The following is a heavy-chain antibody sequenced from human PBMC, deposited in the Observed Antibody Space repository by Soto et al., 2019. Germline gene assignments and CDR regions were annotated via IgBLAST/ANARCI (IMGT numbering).Heavy chain of an antibody. Sequence: SETLSLTCTVSGGSISSGGYYWSWIRQHPGKGLEWIGYIYYSGSTYYNPSLKSRVTMSVDTSKNQFSLKLSSVTAADTAVYYCARGYSGPFSDAFDIWGQGTMVTVSS. CDR3: ARGYSGPFSDAFDI. CDR2: IYYSGST. V-gene: IGHV4-31*03. J-gene: IGHJ3*02. CDR1: GGSISSGGYY. D-gene: IGHD5-12*01.